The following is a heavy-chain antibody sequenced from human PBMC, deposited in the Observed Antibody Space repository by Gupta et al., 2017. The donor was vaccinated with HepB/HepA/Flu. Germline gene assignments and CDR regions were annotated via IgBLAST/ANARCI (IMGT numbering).Heavy chain of an antibody. CDR3: ARGLGVSGPIRYYYYYMDV. CDR2: INHSGST. CDR1: GGSFSGYY. Sequence: QVQLQQWGAGLLKPSETLSLTCAVYGGSFSGYYWSWIRQPPGKGLEWIGEINHSGSTNYNPSPKSRVTLSVDTSKNQFSLKLSSVTAADTAVYYCARGLGVSGPIRYYYYYMDVWGKGTTVTVSS. V-gene: IGHV4-34*01. D-gene: IGHD6-6*01. J-gene: IGHJ6*03.